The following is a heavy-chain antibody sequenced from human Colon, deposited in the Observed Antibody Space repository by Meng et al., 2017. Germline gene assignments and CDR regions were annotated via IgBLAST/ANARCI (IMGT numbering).Heavy chain of an antibody. V-gene: IGHV2-5*02. D-gene: IGHD3-16*01. CDR2: IYWDDDA. Sequence: QITLKEFGPTLVKPTQTLTLTCSFSGFSLNTDGVAVGWIRQHPGKAPEWLALIYWDDDARYSPSLKNRLSITQDAAKNQVVLTMTNMESVDTATYFCAHGVAASATLGAWFDSWGQGTLVTVSS. CDR3: AHGVAASATLGAWFDS. CDR1: GFSLNTDGVA. J-gene: IGHJ5*01.